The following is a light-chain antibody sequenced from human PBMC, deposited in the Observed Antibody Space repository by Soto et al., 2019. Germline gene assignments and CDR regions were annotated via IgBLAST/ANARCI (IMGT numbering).Light chain of an antibody. CDR1: QSVSSNY. CDR3: QQYGDLPWP. CDR2: GAS. J-gene: IGKJ1*01. V-gene: IGKV3-20*01. Sequence: THSPSTLSVSQGESVTLSCRASQSVSSNYLAWYQQKPGQAPRLLIYGASSRATGIPDRFSGSGSGTDFTLTIDRLESEDFAVYFCQQYGDLPWPFGQGTNVDI.